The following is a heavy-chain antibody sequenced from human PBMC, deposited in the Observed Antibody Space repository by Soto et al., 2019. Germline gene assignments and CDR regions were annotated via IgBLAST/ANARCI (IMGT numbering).Heavy chain of an antibody. CDR1: GYTFTSYD. CDR2: MNPNSGNT. J-gene: IGHJ4*02. Sequence: ASVKVSCKASGYTFTSYDINWVRQATGQGLEWMGWMNPNSGNTGYAQKLQGRVTMTRNTSISTAYMELSSLRSEDTAVYYCARLKVTTFWYFDYWGQGTLVTSPQ. V-gene: IGHV1-8*01. CDR3: ARLKVTTFWYFDY. D-gene: IGHD4-4*01.